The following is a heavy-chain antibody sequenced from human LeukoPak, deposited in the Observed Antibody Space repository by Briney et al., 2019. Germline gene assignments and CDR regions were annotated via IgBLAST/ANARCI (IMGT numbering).Heavy chain of an antibody. CDR2: ISSSSSYI. J-gene: IGHJ3*02. D-gene: IGHD2-15*01. CDR1: GFTFSSYS. CDR3: ARVIRVAVDAFDI. V-gene: IGHV3-21*01. Sequence: PGGSLRLSCAASGFTFSSYSMNWVREAPGTGLEWVSSISSSSSYIYYADSVKGRFTISRDNAKNSLYLQMNSLRAEDTAVYYCARVIRVAVDAFDIWGQGTMVTVSS.